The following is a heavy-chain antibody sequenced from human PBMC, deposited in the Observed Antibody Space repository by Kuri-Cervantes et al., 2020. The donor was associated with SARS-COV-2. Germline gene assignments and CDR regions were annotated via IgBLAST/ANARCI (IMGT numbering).Heavy chain of an antibody. V-gene: IGHV1-2*02. CDR3: ARDLWFGELLSVGGYYYYMDV. J-gene: IGHJ6*03. D-gene: IGHD3-10*01. CDR2: INPNSGGT. CDR1: GYTFTGYY. Sequence: ASVKVSCKASGYTFTGYYMHWVRQAPGQGLEWMGWINPNSGGTNYAQKFQGRVTMTRDTSISTACMELSRLRSDDTAVYYCARDLWFGELLSVGGYYYYMDVWGKGTTVTVSS.